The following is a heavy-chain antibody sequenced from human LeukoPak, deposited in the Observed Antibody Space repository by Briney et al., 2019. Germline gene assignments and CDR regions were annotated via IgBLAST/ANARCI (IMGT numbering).Heavy chain of an antibody. J-gene: IGHJ4*02. CDR1: RLTLSSNY. V-gene: IGHV3-66*01. D-gene: IGHD1-26*01. CDR2: IYSDGTI. Sequence: GDSLRVSCAASRLTLSSNYMSGVRPVPPKELEWVSVIYSDGTISYADSVKGRFTISRDNSENTLYLQMNSLRVEDTAVYYCAREVGGGASGQWGQGALVTVSS. CDR3: AREVGGGASGQ.